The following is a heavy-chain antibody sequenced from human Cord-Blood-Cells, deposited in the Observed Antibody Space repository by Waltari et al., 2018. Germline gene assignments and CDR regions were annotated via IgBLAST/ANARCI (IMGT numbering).Heavy chain of an antibody. Sequence: QVQLVQSGAEVKKPGASVKVSCKASGYTFTGYYMHWVRQAPGQGLEWMGWSRPNSDGQNYAQKFQGRVTMTRDTSISTAYMELSRLRSDDTAVYYCARGEGVVVIAIDYWGQGTLVTVSS. J-gene: IGHJ4*02. D-gene: IGHD2-21*01. CDR1: GYTFTGYY. V-gene: IGHV1-2*02. CDR2: SRPNSDGQ. CDR3: ARGEGVVVIAIDY.